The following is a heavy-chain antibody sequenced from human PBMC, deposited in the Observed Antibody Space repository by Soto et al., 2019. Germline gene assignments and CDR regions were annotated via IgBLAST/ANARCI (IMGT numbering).Heavy chain of an antibody. CDR3: AREGYTFGPGAVSGAFDI. V-gene: IGHV1-69*12. Sequence: QVQLVQSGAEVRRPGSSVKVSCKASGGTFGSNAISWVRQAPGQGLEWMGGIIPIFGTTNNAQKFQGRVTITADESTNTAYMEVSSLRSEDTAIYYCAREGYTFGPGAVSGAFDIWGQGTVVTVSS. CDR2: IIPIFGTT. CDR1: GGTFGSNA. D-gene: IGHD4-4*01. J-gene: IGHJ3*02.